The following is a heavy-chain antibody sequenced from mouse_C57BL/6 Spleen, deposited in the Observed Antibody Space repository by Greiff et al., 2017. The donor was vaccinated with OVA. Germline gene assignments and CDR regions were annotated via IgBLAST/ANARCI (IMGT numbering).Heavy chain of an antibody. CDR3: ARYYYGSSPCYFDV. CDR1: GYAFSSSW. V-gene: IGHV1-82*01. J-gene: IGHJ1*03. D-gene: IGHD1-1*01. Sequence: QVQLQQSGPELVKPGASVKISCKASGYAFSSSWMNWVKQRPGKGLEWIGRIYPGDGDTNYNGKFKGQATLTADKSSSTAYMQLSSLTSEDSAVYFCARYYYGSSPCYFDVWGTGTTVTVSS. CDR2: IYPGDGDT.